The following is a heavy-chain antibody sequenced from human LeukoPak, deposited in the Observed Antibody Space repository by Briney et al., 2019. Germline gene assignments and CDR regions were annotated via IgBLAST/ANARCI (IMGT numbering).Heavy chain of an antibody. V-gene: IGHV1-18*01. CDR1: GYIFTTYG. J-gene: IGHJ2*01. D-gene: IGHD6-13*01. CDR3: ARVWGAAPGILTGYFDL. Sequence: GASVKVSCKASGYIFTTYGISWARQAPGQGLEWMGWISAYNGNTNYARRLQGRVTMTTDTSTGTAYMELRSLRSDDTAVYYCARVWGAAPGILTGYFDLWGRGTLVAVSS. CDR2: ISAYNGNT.